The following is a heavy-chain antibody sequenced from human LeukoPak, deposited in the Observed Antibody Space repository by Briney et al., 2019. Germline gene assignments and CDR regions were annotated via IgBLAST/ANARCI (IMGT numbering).Heavy chain of an antibody. V-gene: IGHV3-48*04. Sequence: GGSLRLSCAASGFTFSSYGMHWVRQAPGKGLEWVSYISSSGSTIYYADSVKGRFTISRDNAKNSLYLQMNSLRAEDTAVYYCARDRVTHDHDAFDIWGQGTMVTVSS. J-gene: IGHJ3*02. CDR3: ARDRVTHDHDAFDI. CDR2: ISSSGSTI. D-gene: IGHD4-23*01. CDR1: GFTFSSYG.